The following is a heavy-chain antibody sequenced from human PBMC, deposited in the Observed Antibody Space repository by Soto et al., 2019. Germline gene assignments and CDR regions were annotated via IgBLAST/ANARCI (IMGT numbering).Heavy chain of an antibody. J-gene: IGHJ6*02. CDR1: GYTFSSHW. V-gene: IGHV5-51*01. D-gene: IGHD3-10*01. Sequence: PGESLKISCKGSGYTFSSHWIGWVRQMPGKGLEWMGFIYPGVSDTRYSPSFQGQVTISADESISTAYLQWSSLKASDTAIYYCARRGFYYGSRSPSYYYYYGMDVWGQGTTVTVSS. CDR3: ARRGFYYGSRSPSYYYYYGMDV. CDR2: IYPGVSDT.